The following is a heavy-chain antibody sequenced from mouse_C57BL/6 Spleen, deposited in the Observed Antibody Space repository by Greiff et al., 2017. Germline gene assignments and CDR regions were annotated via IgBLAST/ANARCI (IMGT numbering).Heavy chain of an antibody. CDR2: IYWDDDK. D-gene: IGHD1-1*01. CDR1: GFSLSTSGMG. CDR3: AHTVVAPYAMDY. J-gene: IGHJ4*01. Sequence: QVTLKESGPGILQSSQTLSLTCSFSGFSLSTSGMGVSWIRQPSGKGLEWLAHIYWDDDKRYNPSLKRRLTISKDTSRNQGFLKITSVDTADTATYYCAHTVVAPYAMDYWGQGTSVTVSS. V-gene: IGHV8-12*01.